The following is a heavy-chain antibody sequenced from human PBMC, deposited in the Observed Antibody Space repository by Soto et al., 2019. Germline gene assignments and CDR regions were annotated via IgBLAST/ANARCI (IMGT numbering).Heavy chain of an antibody. D-gene: IGHD2-15*01. CDR3: ASPYCSGGSCYGGFDP. Sequence: QVQLQQWGAGLLKPSETLSLTCAVYGGSFSGYYWSWIRQPPGKGLAWIGEINHSGSTNYNPSLKSRVTISVATSKNQFSLKLSSVTAADTAVYYCASPYCSGGSCYGGFDPWGQGTLVTVSS. V-gene: IGHV4-34*01. J-gene: IGHJ5*02. CDR2: INHSGST. CDR1: GGSFSGYY.